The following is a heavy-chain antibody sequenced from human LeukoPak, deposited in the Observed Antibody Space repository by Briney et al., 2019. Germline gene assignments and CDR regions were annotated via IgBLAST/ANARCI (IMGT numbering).Heavy chain of an antibody. J-gene: IGHJ4*02. V-gene: IGHV3-30*18. CDR1: GFTFSSYG. Sequence: PGRSLRLSCAASGFTFSSYGMHWVRQAPGKGLEWVAVISYDGSNKYYADSVKGRFTISRDNSKNTLYLQMNSLRAEDTAVYYCAKDDSGSYPGGWGQGTLVTVSS. CDR2: ISYDGSNK. CDR3: AKDDSGSYPGG. D-gene: IGHD1-26*01.